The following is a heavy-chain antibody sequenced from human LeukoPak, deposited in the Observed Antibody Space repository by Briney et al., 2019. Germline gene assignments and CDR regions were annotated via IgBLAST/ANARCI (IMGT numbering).Heavy chain of an antibody. CDR2: ISGSGSTT. V-gene: IGHV3-23*01. Sequence: GGSLRLSCAASGFTFNRHVMTWVRQAPGKGLEWVSAISGSGSTTYYADSVQGRFTISRDKSANMVYLQMSSLSAEDTALYYCARARGATREGFDYWGQGPLITVSS. CDR1: GFTFNRHV. D-gene: IGHD1-26*01. CDR3: ARARGATREGFDY. J-gene: IGHJ4*01.